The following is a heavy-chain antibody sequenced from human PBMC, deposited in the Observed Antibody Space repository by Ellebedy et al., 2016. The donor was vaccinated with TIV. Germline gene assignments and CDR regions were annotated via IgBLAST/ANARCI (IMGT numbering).Heavy chain of an antibody. V-gene: IGHV3-30*03. CDR2: LSSDGTEE. CDR3: ARDKYGYGNFDF. CDR1: GFTFRSYG. Sequence: PGGSLRLSCSASGFTFRSYGLHWVRQAPGKGLEWVALLSSDGTEEYYGNSVKGRFTISRDNSKNTLYLHMNSLRAEDTAFYYCARDKYGYGNFDFWGQGTLVTVSS. J-gene: IGHJ4*02. D-gene: IGHD5-18*01.